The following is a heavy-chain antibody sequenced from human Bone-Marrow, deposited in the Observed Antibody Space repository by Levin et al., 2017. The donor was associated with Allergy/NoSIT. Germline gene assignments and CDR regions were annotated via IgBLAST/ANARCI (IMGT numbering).Heavy chain of an antibody. D-gene: IGHD1-26*01. CDR2: IYYSGST. CDR3: ARHTPGVRIWGSYKNWYFDL. J-gene: IGHJ2*01. V-gene: IGHV4-39*01. CDR1: GGSISSSSYY. Sequence: SETLSLTCTVSGGSISSSSYYWGWIRQPPGKGLEWIGSIYYSGSTYYNPSLKSRVTISVDTSKNQFSLKLSSVTAADTAVYYCARHTPGVRIWGSYKNWYFDLWGRGTLVTVSS.